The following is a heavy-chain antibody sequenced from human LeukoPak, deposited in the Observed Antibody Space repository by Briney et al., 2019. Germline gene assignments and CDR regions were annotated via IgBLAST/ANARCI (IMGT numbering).Heavy chain of an antibody. D-gene: IGHD3-22*01. CDR1: GFTFSSYE. CDR3: ARVGSASPNYDSSGNDAFDI. J-gene: IGHJ3*02. V-gene: IGHV3-48*03. Sequence: GGSLRLSCAASGFTFSSYEMNWVRQAPGKGLEWVSYISSSGSTIYYADSVKGRFTISRDNSKNTLYLQMNSLRAEDTAVYYCARVGSASPNYDSSGNDAFDIWGQGTMVTVSS. CDR2: ISSSGSTI.